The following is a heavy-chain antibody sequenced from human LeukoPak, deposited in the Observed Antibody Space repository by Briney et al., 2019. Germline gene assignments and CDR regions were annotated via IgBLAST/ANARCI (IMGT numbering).Heavy chain of an antibody. CDR3: AREVAVAGTLVDY. Sequence: GGSLRLSCAASGFTFSSYGMHWVRQAPGKRLVWVSRINSDGSSTSYADSVRGRFTISRDNAKNTLYLQMNSLRAEDTAVYYCAREVAVAGTLVDYWGQGTLVTVSS. J-gene: IGHJ4*02. CDR1: GFTFSSYG. V-gene: IGHV3-74*01. CDR2: INSDGSST. D-gene: IGHD6-19*01.